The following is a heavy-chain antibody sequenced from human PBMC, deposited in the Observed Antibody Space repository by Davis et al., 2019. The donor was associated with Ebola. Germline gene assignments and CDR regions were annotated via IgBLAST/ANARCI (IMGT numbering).Heavy chain of an antibody. J-gene: IGHJ6*02. Sequence: GESLKISCAASGFTLSDHYMSWVRQAPGKGLEWVSYISSSGTTIYYADSVKGRFTISRHNAKNSLCLQMNSLRDEDTAVYYCAGGSGYYYYYGMDVWGQGTTVTVSS. D-gene: IGHD6-19*01. CDR1: GFTLSDHY. CDR3: AGGSGYYYYYGMDV. V-gene: IGHV3-11*04. CDR2: ISSSGTTI.